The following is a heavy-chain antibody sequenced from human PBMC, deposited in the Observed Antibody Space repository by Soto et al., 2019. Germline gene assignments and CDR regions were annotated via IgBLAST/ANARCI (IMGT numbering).Heavy chain of an antibody. CDR1: GVSVTGGNFF. V-gene: IGHV4-61*01. CDR3: ARGGLHLGEFSLGQFDS. Sequence: QVQLQGSGPRLVKPSEALSLSCTVSGVSVTGGNFFWCWVRQPPGKTLEWLGCMSNSETTNSNPSLQSRLTLPLDTSRNQFSLRLNYVTAADTAGYFCARGGLHLGEFSLGQFDSWGQGTLVNVSS. J-gene: IGHJ4*02. D-gene: IGHD3-16*02. CDR2: MSNSETT.